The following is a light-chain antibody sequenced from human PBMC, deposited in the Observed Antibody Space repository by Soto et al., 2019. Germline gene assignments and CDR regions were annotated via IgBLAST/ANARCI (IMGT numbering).Light chain of an antibody. CDR2: GAS. CDR3: HQYNNWPIT. J-gene: IGKJ5*01. V-gene: IGKV3-15*01. CDR1: QSVNIN. Sequence: EVVLTQSPATLSVSPGEGATLSCRASQSVNINLAWYQQKPGQAPRLLIYGASTRATGVPARFSGSGSGTEFTLTISTLQSEDFAVYYCHQYNNWPITFGQGTRLEIK.